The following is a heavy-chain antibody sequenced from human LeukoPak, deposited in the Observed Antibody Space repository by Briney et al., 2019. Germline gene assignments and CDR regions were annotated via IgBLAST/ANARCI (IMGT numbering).Heavy chain of an antibody. CDR3: AGDFSGVDYFDY. J-gene: IGHJ4*02. Sequence: PGGSLRLSCAVSGFAVSSNYMTWVRQAPGKGLEWVSVIYSGGSTYYADSVKGRFTISRDNSENTVYLQMSSLRAEDTAVYYCAGDFSGVDYFDYWGQGTLVTVSS. CDR1: GFAVSSNY. D-gene: IGHD3-10*01. CDR2: IYSGGST. V-gene: IGHV3-53*01.